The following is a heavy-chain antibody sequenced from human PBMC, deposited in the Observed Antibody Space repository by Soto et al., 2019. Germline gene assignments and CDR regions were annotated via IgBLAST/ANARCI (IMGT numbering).Heavy chain of an antibody. Sequence: AASGFTFSDAWMNWVRRSPGKGLEWVGRIKSKIHGGTTDYAAPVKGRFTISGDDSKNTLYLQMNSLKVEDTAVYYCTTAGIVFTTTGAMDVWGQGTTVTVSS. CDR1: GFTFSDAW. CDR2: IKSKIHGGTT. J-gene: IGHJ6*02. CDR3: TTAGIVFTTTGAMDV. D-gene: IGHD1-1*01. V-gene: IGHV3-15*07.